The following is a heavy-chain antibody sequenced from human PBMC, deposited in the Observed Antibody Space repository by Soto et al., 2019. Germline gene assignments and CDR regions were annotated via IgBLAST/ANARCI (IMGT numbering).Heavy chain of an antibody. CDR2: IWHDGSNK. Sequence: QVQLVETGGGVVQPGRSLRLSCAASGFSFSDHGMHWVRQAPVKGLEWVAVIWHDGSNKYYADSVRGRFTVCRDNSENTLYLQLNTLRAADTAVYYCARDLGAYGVSAFDMWGQGTMVTVSS. CDR1: GFSFSDHG. V-gene: IGHV3-33*01. D-gene: IGHD4-17*01. J-gene: IGHJ3*02. CDR3: ARDLGAYGVSAFDM.